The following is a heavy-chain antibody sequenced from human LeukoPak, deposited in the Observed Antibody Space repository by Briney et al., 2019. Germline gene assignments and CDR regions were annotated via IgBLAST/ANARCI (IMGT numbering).Heavy chain of an antibody. D-gene: IGHD2-15*01. V-gene: IGHV3-23*01. J-gene: IGHJ4*02. CDR1: GFTFSDYA. Sequence: GGSLRLSCAGSGFTFSDYAMGWVRQAPGKGLEWVSAISGSGGSTYYADSVKGRFTISRDNSKNTLYLQMNSLRAEDTAVYYCAKGGGYCSVGSCYYFYYCGQGTLVTVSS. CDR3: AKGGGYCSVGSCYYFYY. CDR2: ISGSGGST.